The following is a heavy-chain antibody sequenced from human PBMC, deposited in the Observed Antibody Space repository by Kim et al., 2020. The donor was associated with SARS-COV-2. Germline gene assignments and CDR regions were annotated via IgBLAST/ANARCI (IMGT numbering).Heavy chain of an antibody. CDR1: GGTFSSYA. V-gene: IGHV1-69*13. D-gene: IGHD6-19*01. CDR3: ARDLYSSGWYHGTDAFDI. CDR2: IIPIFGTA. J-gene: IGHJ3*02. Sequence: SVKVSCKASGGTFSSYAISWVRQAPGQGLEWMGGIIPIFGTANYAQKFQGRVTITADESTSTAYMELSSLRSEDTAVYYCARDLYSSGWYHGTDAFDIWGQGTMVTVSS.